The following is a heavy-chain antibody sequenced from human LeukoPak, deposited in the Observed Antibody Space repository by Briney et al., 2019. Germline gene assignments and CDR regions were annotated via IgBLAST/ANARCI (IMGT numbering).Heavy chain of an antibody. Sequence: SETLSLTCTVSGGSISSYYWSWIRQPPGKGLEWIGYIYYSGSTNYNPSLKSRVTISVDTSKNQCPLKLSSVTAADTAVYYCASGQYSSGWYLDYWGQGTLVTVSS. D-gene: IGHD6-19*01. CDR1: GGSISSYY. J-gene: IGHJ4*02. CDR2: IYYSGST. CDR3: ASGQYSSGWYLDY. V-gene: IGHV4-59*12.